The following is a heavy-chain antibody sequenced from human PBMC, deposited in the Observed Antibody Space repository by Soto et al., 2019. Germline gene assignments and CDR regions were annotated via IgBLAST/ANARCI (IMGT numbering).Heavy chain of an antibody. CDR3: AANGGGSYSPDAFDI. Sequence: SETLSLTCPVSGGSISSGDYYWSWIRQPPGKGLEWIGYIYYSGSTYYNPSLKSRVTISVDTSKNQFSLKLSSVTAADTAVYYCAANGGGSYSPDAFDIWGQGTMVTVSS. V-gene: IGHV4-30-4*01. D-gene: IGHD1-26*01. CDR1: GGSISSGDYY. CDR2: IYYSGST. J-gene: IGHJ3*02.